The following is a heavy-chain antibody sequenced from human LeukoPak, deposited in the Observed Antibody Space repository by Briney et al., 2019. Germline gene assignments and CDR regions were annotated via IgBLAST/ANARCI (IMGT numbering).Heavy chain of an antibody. V-gene: IGHV3-73*01. J-gene: IGHJ4*02. D-gene: IGHD3-10*01. CDR1: GFTFSGSA. CDR3: TRAGYYYSSGSPDY. Sequence: GGSLRLSCAASGFTFSGSALHWVRQASGKGLEWVGRIRSTANGYATAYAASVKGRFTISRDDSKNTAYLQMDSLKTEDTAVYYCTRAGYYYSSGSPDYWGQGTLVTVSS. CDR2: IRSTANGYAT.